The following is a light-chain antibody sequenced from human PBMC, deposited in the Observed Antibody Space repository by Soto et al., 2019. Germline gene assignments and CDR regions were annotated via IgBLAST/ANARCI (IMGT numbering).Light chain of an antibody. CDR3: QQYYSTPFA. CDR2: AAS. V-gene: IGKV3-15*01. Sequence: EIVMTQSPATLSVSPGERATLSCRASQSVRSNLAWYQQKPGQAPRLVIYAASTRATGIPDRFSGSVSGTEFTLTISSLQAEDVAVYYCQQYYSTPFAFGGGTKVEIK. CDR1: QSVRSN. J-gene: IGKJ4*01.